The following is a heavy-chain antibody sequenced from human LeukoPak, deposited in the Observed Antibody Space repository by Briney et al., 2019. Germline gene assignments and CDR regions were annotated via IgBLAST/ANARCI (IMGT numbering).Heavy chain of an antibody. CDR2: IIPIFGTA. Sequence: ASVKVSCKASGGTFSSYAISWVRQAPGQGLEWMGGIIPIFGTANYAQKFQGRVTMTRDTSISTAYMELSRLRSDDTAVYYCARDKLWLVQDYWGQGTLVTVSS. V-gene: IGHV1-69*05. J-gene: IGHJ4*02. CDR1: GGTFSSYA. D-gene: IGHD6-19*01. CDR3: ARDKLWLVQDY.